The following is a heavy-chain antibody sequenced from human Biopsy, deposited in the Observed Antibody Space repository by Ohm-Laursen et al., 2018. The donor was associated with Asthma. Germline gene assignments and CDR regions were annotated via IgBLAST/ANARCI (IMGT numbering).Heavy chain of an antibody. CDR2: GFYSGST. Sequence: SDTLSLTCSVSRFAIYSRDHHWSWLRRTPGKGLELLGFGFYSGSTFYNPSFKSRISISVDTSKNQFSLRLRSVTAADTAVYFCARTTYGDDGFDPWGQGILVTVSS. V-gene: IGHV4-30-4*02. D-gene: IGHD4-17*01. J-gene: IGHJ5*02. CDR3: ARTTYGDDGFDP. CDR1: RFAIYSRDHH.